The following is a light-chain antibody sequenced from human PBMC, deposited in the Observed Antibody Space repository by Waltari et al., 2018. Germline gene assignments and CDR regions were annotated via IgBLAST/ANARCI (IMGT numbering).Light chain of an antibody. J-gene: IGKJ1*01. V-gene: IGKV4-1*01. CDR2: WAS. CDR3: QQYYRSRT. Sequence: DIVMTQSPDSLAVSLGKRATINCKSSQSVLYNSNGKNYLAWYQQKPGQPPKWLIYWASTRQSGVPDRFSGSGSGTDFTLTINSLQAEDVAVYYCQQYYRSRTFGQGTKVEIK. CDR1: QSVLYNSNGKNY.